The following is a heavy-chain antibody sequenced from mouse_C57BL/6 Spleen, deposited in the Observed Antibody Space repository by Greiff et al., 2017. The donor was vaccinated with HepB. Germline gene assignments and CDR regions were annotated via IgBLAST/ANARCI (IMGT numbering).Heavy chain of an antibody. Sequence: VQRVESGPGLVAPSQSLSITCTVSGFSLTSYGVDWVRQSPGKGLEWLGVIWGVGSTNYNSALKSRLSISKDNSKSQVFLKMNSLQTDDTAMYYCATYDYDGDGYAMDYWGQGTSVTVSS. D-gene: IGHD2-4*01. V-gene: IGHV2-6*01. J-gene: IGHJ4*01. CDR1: GFSLTSYG. CDR3: ATYDYDGDGYAMDY. CDR2: IWGVGST.